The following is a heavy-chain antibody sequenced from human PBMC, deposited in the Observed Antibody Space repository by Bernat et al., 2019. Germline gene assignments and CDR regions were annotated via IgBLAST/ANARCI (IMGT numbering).Heavy chain of an antibody. CDR3: ASLVVPAAAFDY. CDR1: GFTFSDYY. Sequence: QVQLVESGGGLVKPRGSLRLSCAASGFTFSDYYMSWIRQAPGKGLEWVSYISSSSSYTNYADSVKGRFTISRDNAKNSLYLQMNSLRAEDTAVYYCASLVVPAAAFDYWGQGTLVTVSS. D-gene: IGHD2-2*01. J-gene: IGHJ4*02. V-gene: IGHV3-11*06. CDR2: ISSSSSYT.